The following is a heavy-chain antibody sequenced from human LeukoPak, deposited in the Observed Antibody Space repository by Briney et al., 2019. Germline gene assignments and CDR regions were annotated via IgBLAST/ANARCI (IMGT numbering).Heavy chain of an antibody. J-gene: IGHJ4*02. Sequence: GGSLRLSCAASGFTFSSYWMHWVRQAPGKGLVWVSRINSDGSSTSYADSVKGRFTIPRDNAKNTLYLQMNSLRAEDTAVYYCARGVYGDYVEGFYYWGQGTLVTVSS. CDR2: INSDGSST. D-gene: IGHD4-17*01. CDR3: ARGVYGDYVEGFYY. V-gene: IGHV3-74*01. CDR1: GFTFSSYW.